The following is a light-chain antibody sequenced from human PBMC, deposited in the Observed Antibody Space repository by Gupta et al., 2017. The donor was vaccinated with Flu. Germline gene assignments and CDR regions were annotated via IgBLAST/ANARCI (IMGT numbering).Light chain of an antibody. V-gene: IGKV1-33*01. CDR1: QDSSNY. J-gene: IGKJ4*02. CDR3: KQYEQLPLT. Sequence: DLRLSRSPSSLSASVGDRVTITCQAIQDSSNYLNWYQQKPGKAPQLLIYDGSNLATGVPARFSGSGSGTDFTCKISRVEAEDIATYYCKQYEQLPLTCGEGTKVEVK. CDR2: DGS.